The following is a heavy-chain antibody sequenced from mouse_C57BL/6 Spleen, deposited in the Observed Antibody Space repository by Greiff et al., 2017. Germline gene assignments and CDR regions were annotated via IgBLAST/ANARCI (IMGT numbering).Heavy chain of an antibody. V-gene: IGHV1-9*01. D-gene: IGHD2-13*01. J-gene: IGHJ1*03. CDR1: GYTFTGYW. CDR3: ARWEGDYPVLYWYFDV. CDR2: ILPGSGST. Sequence: QVQLQQSGAELMKPGASVKLSCKATGYTFTGYWIEWVKQRPGHGLEWIGEILPGSGSTNYNEKFKGKATFTADTSSNTAYMQLSSLTTEDSAIYYCARWEGDYPVLYWYFDVWGTGTTVTVSS.